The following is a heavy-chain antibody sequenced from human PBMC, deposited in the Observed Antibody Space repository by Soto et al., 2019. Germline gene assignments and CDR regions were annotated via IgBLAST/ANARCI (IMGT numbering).Heavy chain of an antibody. J-gene: IGHJ4*02. CDR3: TKVLGYCSGGNCFTFDY. CDR2: IKSKADGGTT. V-gene: IGHV3-15*01. Sequence: EVQLVESGGGLVKPGGSLRLSCAASGFPFSKPWMSWVRQVPGKGLEWVGRIKSKADGGTTDYAAPVKGRFTISSDDSSNTLYLQMNSLKTEDTAVYYCTKVLGYCSGGNCFTFDYWGQGAVVTVSS. CDR1: GFPFSKPW. D-gene: IGHD2-15*01.